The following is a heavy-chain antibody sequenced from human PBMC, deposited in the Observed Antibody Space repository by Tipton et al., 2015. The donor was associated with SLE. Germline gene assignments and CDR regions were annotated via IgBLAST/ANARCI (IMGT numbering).Heavy chain of an antibody. CDR1: GGSFSGYY. D-gene: IGHD3-10*01. CDR3: ARGGAVYYYYYYMDV. CDR2: INHSGST. J-gene: IGHJ6*03. V-gene: IGHV4-34*01. Sequence: TLSLTCAVYGGSFSGYYWSWIRQPPGKGLEWIGEINHSGSTNYNPSLKSRITISVDTSKNQFSLKLSSLTAADTAVYCCARGGAVYYYYYYMDVGGKGTTVTVSS.